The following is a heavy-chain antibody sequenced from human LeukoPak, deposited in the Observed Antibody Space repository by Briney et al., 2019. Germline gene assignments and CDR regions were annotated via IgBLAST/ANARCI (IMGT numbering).Heavy chain of an antibody. D-gene: IGHD6-13*01. CDR2: ISGDGGTT. CDR3: AKVYVGSWYAYDH. J-gene: IGHJ4*02. V-gene: IGHV3-43*02. Sequence: PGGSLRLSCTASGFTFDDYAMHWVRQAPAKGLEWVSLISGDGGTTDYADSVKGRFTISRDNRRNSLYLHMNSLRTEDTALYSCAKVYVGSWYAYDHWGQGTLVTVSS. CDR1: GFTFDDYA.